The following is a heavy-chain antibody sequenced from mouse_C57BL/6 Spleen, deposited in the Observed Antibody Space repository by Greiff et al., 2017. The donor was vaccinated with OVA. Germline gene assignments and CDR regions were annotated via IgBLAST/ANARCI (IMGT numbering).Heavy chain of an antibody. CDR1: GYTFTSYW. CDR2: IHPNSGST. CDR3: ARDYGSRWDY. Sequence: QVQLQQPGAELVKPGASVKLSCKASGYTFTSYWMHWVKQRPGQGLEWIGMIHPNSGSTNYNEKFKSKATLTVDKSSSTAYMQLSSLTSEESAVYYCARDYGSRWDYWGQGTTLTVSS. V-gene: IGHV1-64*01. D-gene: IGHD1-1*01. J-gene: IGHJ2*01.